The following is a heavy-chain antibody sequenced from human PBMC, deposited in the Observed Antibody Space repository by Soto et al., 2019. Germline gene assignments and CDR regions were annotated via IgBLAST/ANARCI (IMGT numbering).Heavy chain of an antibody. J-gene: IGHJ5*02. V-gene: IGHV3-7*01. D-gene: IGHD6-19*01. CDR2: INQYGSEK. Sequence: GSLRLSCAASEFTLSSHWMTWVRQAPGKGLEWVANINQYGSEKNCVDSVKGRFTISRDNPKNSLYLQMNSLRAEDTAVYYCARGPRGYSSGWFDLWGQGTLVTVSS. CDR3: ARGPRGYSSGWFDL. CDR1: EFTLSSHW.